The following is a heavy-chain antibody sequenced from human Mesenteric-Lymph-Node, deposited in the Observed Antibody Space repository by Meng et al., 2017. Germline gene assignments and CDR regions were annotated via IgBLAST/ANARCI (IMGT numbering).Heavy chain of an antibody. V-gene: IGHV3-23*01. Sequence: GESLKISCAASGFTFSSYAMSWVRQAPGKGLEWVSFMSGGGGSSLYGDSVKGRFTISRENSQNTLYLQMNSLRAEDTAVYYWARISGGFKFDPGGQGTLVTVAS. CDR2: MSGGGGSS. J-gene: IGHJ5*02. CDR1: GFTFSSYA. CDR3: ARISGGFKFDP. D-gene: IGHD1-26*01.